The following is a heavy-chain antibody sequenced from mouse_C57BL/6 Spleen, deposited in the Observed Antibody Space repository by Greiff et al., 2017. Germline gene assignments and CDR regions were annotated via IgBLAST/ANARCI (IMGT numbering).Heavy chain of an antibody. D-gene: IGHD1-1*01. Sequence: QVHVKQSGAELARPGASVKMSCKASGYTFTSYTMHWVKQRPGQGLEWIGYINPSSGYTKYNQKFKDKATLTADKSSSTAYMQLSSLTSEDSAVYYCARFPELLRSYFDYWGQGTTLTVSS. CDR1: GYTFTSYT. V-gene: IGHV1-4*01. CDR3: ARFPELLRSYFDY. CDR2: INPSSGYT. J-gene: IGHJ2*01.